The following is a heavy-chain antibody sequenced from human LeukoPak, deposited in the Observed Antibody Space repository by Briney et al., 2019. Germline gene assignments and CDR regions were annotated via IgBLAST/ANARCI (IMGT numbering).Heavy chain of an antibody. Sequence: GGSLRLSCAASGFTFDDYTMHWVRQAPGKGLEWVSLISWDGGSTYYADSVKGRFTISRDNRKNSLYLQMNSLRTEDTALYYCAKGGPGIAVAGLDYWGQGTLVTVSS. V-gene: IGHV3-43*01. D-gene: IGHD6-19*01. CDR3: AKGGPGIAVAGLDY. CDR2: ISWDGGST. J-gene: IGHJ4*02. CDR1: GFTFDDYT.